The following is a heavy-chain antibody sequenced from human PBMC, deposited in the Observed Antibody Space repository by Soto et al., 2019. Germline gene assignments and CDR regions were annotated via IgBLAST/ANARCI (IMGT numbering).Heavy chain of an antibody. CDR1: GYSFTSYW. CDR2: IYPGDSDT. Sequence: GESLKISCKSSGYSFTSYWIGWVRQMPGKGLEWMGIIYPGDSDTRYSPSFQGQVTISADKSISTAYLQWSSLKASDTAMYYCARARAARAFYYYYGMDVWGQGTTVTVSS. V-gene: IGHV5-51*01. CDR3: ARARAARAFYYYYGMDV. J-gene: IGHJ6*02. D-gene: IGHD6-6*01.